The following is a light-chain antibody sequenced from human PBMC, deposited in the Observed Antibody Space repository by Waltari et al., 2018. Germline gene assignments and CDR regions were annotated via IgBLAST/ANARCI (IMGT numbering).Light chain of an antibody. J-gene: IGKJ1*01. V-gene: IGKV1-5*03. CDR1: QSISSW. Sequence: DIERTQSPSTLSASVADRVTITCRASQSISSWLAWYQQKPGKAPKLLIYKASSLESGVPSRFSGSGSGTEFTLTISSLQPDDFATYYCQQHGAFGQGTKVEIK. CDR2: KAS. CDR3: QQHGA.